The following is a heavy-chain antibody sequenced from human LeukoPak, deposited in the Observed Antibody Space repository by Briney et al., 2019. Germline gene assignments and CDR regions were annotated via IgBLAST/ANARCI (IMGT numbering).Heavy chain of an antibody. J-gene: IGHJ6*02. CDR2: ISSSGITI. CDR1: GFTFINYE. V-gene: IGHV3-48*03. D-gene: IGHD6-13*01. CDR3: AREGQQSYGMDV. Sequence: GGSLRLSCATSGFTFINYEMNWVRQAPGKGLEWLSFISSSGITIYYADSVKGRFTISRDDATNSLYLQMNSLRIEDTAVYYCAREGQQSYGMDVWGQGTTVTVSS.